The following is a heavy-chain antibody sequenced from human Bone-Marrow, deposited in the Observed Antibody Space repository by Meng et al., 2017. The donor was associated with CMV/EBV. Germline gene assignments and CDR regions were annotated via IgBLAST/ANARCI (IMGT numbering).Heavy chain of an antibody. D-gene: IGHD3-3*01. CDR3: ARDSPFGVVIIEYYFDY. CDR2: INHSGST. Sequence: SQTLSLTCAVYGGSFSGYYWSWIRQPPGKGLEWIGEINHSGSTNYNPSLKSRVTISVDTSKNQFSLKLSSVTAADTALYHCARDSPFGVVIIEYYFDYWGQGTLVTV. J-gene: IGHJ4*02. CDR1: GGSFSGYY. V-gene: IGHV4-34*01.